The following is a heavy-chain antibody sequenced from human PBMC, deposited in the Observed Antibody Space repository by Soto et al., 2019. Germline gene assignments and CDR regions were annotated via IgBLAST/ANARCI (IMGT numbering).Heavy chain of an antibody. J-gene: IGHJ6*02. CDR1: GFTVSSNY. CDR3: ATELVTYGMDV. V-gene: IGHV3-53*01. Sequence: EVQLVESGGGLIQPGGSLRLSCAASGFTVSSNYMSWVRQAPGKGLEWVSVIYSGGSTYYADSVKGRFTISRDNSKNTLYLQINSLRAEDTAVYYCATELVTYGMDVWGQGTTFTVSS. CDR2: IYSGGST.